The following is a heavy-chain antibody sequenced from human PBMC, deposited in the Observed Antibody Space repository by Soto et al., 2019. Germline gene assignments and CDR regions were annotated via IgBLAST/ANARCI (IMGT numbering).Heavy chain of an antibody. CDR3: AKDRSDQFIDYYYGMDV. J-gene: IGHJ6*02. CDR1: GFTFSSYG. V-gene: IGHV3-30*18. Sequence: VGSLRLSCAASGFTFSSYGMHWVRQAPGKGLEWVAVISYDGSNKYYADSVKGRFTISRDNSKNTLYLQMNSLRAEDTAVYYCAKDRSDQFIDYYYGMDVWGQGTTVTVSS. D-gene: IGHD3-3*01. CDR2: ISYDGSNK.